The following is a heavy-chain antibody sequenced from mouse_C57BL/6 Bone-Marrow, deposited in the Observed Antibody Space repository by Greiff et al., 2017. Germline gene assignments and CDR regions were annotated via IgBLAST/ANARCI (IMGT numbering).Heavy chain of an antibody. CDR2: IYPRSGNT. Sequence: VKLVESGAELARPGASVKLSCKASGYTFTSYGISWVKQRTGQGLEWIGEIYPRSGNTYYNEKFKGKATLTADKSSSTAYMELRSLTSEDSAVYFCAREVAYDGYYLAYWGQGTVVTVSA. J-gene: IGHJ3*01. CDR3: AREVAYDGYYLAY. CDR1: GYTFTSYG. D-gene: IGHD2-3*01. V-gene: IGHV1-81*01.